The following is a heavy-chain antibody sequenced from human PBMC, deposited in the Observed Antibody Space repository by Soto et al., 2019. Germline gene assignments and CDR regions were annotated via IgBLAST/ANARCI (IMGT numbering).Heavy chain of an antibody. CDR3: AKGDTAMAPDY. Sequence: QVQLVETGGGVVQPGRSLRLSCAASGFTFSGYGMHWVRQAPGKGLEWVAVISYDGSNKYYADSVKGRFTISRDNSKNTLYLQMNSLRAEDTAVYYWAKGDTAMAPDYWGQGTLVTVSS. J-gene: IGHJ4*02. CDR2: ISYDGSNK. CDR1: GFTFSGYG. V-gene: IGHV3-30*18. D-gene: IGHD5-18*01.